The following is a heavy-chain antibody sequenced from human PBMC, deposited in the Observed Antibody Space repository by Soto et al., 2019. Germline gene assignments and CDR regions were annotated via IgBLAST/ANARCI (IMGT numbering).Heavy chain of an antibody. V-gene: IGHV1-69*02. CDR1: GGTFSSYT. D-gene: IGHD6-13*01. J-gene: IGHJ4*02. CDR3: ARVQRPGYSSSWYYGFYFDY. CDR2: IIPILGIA. Sequence: SVKVSCKASGGTFSSYTISWVRQAPGQGLEWMGRIIPILGIANYAQKFQGRVTITADKSTSTAYMELSSLRSEDTAVYYCARVQRPGYSSSWYYGFYFDYWGQGTLVTVSS.